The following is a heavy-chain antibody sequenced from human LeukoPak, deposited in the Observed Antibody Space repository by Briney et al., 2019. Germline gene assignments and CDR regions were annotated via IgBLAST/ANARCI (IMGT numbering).Heavy chain of an antibody. CDR3: ARQFRDSSGYYSYYFDY. J-gene: IGHJ4*02. CDR2: IYPGDSDT. Sequence: RGESLKISCRGSGYSFNTYWIGWVRQMPGKGLEWMGIIYPGDSDTRYSPSFRGQVTMSADKSINTAYLQWSSLKASDTAMYYCARQFRDSSGYYSYYFDYWGQGTLVTVSS. V-gene: IGHV5-51*01. D-gene: IGHD3-22*01. CDR1: GYSFNTYW.